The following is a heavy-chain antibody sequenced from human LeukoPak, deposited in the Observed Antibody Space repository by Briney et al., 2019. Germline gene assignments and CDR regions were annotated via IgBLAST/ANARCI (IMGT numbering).Heavy chain of an antibody. J-gene: IGHJ4*02. CDR2: INAGNGNT. CDR3: ARGEVAATFDY. D-gene: IGHD6-13*01. Sequence: AXGQRLXXMGWINAGNGNTKYSQKFQGRVTITRDTSASTAYMELSSLRSEDTAVYYCARGEVAATFDYWGQGTLVTVSS. V-gene: IGHV1-3*01.